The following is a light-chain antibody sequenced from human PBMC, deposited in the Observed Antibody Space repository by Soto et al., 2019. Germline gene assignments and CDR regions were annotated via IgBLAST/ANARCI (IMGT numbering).Light chain of an antibody. CDR1: QSISSY. J-gene: IGKJ1*01. CDR3: QQSYRTTQT. CDR2: AAS. Sequence: DIQMTQSPSSLSASVGDRITIACRVSQSISSYVNWDQQKPGKAPKLLSYAASSLQRGGPSRFSGSGSVTDFTLTSSSLQPEAFATYSCQQSYRTTQTFGQGTKVEIK. V-gene: IGKV1-39*01.